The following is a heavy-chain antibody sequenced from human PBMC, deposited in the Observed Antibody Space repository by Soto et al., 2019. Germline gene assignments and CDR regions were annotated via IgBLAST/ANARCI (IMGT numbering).Heavy chain of an antibody. J-gene: IGHJ4*02. Sequence: GASVKVSCKASGYIFSGYYMHWVRQAPGQGLEWMGIINPSGGSTSYAQKFQGRVTMTRDTSTSTVYMELSSLRSEDTAVYYCARSLTTVVDRGFDYWGQGTLVTVSS. D-gene: IGHD4-17*01. V-gene: IGHV1-46*01. CDR2: INPSGGST. CDR1: GYIFSGYY. CDR3: ARSLTTVVDRGFDY.